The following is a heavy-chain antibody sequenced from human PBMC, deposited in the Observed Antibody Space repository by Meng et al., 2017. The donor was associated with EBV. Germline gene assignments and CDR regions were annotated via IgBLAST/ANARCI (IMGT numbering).Heavy chain of an antibody. D-gene: IGHD6-19*01. J-gene: IGHJ5*02. Sequence: QLQLRESGPGQVKPSETLSLTCTXSXDSISSFYYWGWIRQPPGRGLEWIGSVHYPGSTYYSPSLKSRVTVSVDTSKNQFSLRLTSVTAADTAVYYCARPFPSWQSPRLDPFGAWGQGTLVTVSS. CDR2: VHYPGST. V-gene: IGHV4-39*01. CDR3: ARPFPSWQSPRLDPFGA. CDR1: XDSISSFYY.